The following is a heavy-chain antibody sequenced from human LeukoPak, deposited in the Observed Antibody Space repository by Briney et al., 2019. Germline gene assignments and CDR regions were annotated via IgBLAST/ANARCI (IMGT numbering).Heavy chain of an antibody. J-gene: IGHJ3*02. Sequence: ASVKVSCKASGYTFTGYYMHWVRQAPGQGLEWMGWINPNSGGTNYAQKVQGRVTMTRDTSISTAYMELSRLRSDDTAVYYCARDLSYDFWSGPDAFDIWGQGTMVTVSS. CDR1: GYTFTGYY. V-gene: IGHV1-2*02. CDR3: ARDLSYDFWSGPDAFDI. CDR2: INPNSGGT. D-gene: IGHD3-3*01.